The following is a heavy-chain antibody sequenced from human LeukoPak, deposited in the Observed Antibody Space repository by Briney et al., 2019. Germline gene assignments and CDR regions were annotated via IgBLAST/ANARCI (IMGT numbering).Heavy chain of an antibody. Sequence: PSETLSLTCTVSGGSVSSYFWSWIRQPPGKGLEWIGYMYYSGTTSYNPSLKSRVTISLDTSKNQFSLKLSSVTAADTAVYYCARGANWGSPDYWGQGTLVTVSS. J-gene: IGHJ4*02. V-gene: IGHV4-59*02. CDR2: MYYSGTT. D-gene: IGHD7-27*01. CDR1: GGSVSSYF. CDR3: ARGANWGSPDY.